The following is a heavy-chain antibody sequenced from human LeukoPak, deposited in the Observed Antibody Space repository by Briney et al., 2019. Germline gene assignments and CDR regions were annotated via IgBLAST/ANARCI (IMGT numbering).Heavy chain of an antibody. Sequence: PGGSLRLSCATSGFTFSSYTMNWVRQTPGKGLEWVSTISDRARNTHYADSVNGRFTISRDNSKNTLYLQMNTLRAEDTAVYYCARHCSGGSCRGTDAFDIWGQGTIVTVSS. CDR1: GFTFSSYT. V-gene: IGHV3-23*01. CDR3: ARHCSGGSCRGTDAFDI. D-gene: IGHD2-15*01. J-gene: IGHJ3*02. CDR2: ISDRARNT.